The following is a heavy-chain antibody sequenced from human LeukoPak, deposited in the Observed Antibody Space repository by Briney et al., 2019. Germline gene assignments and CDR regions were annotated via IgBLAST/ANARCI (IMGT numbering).Heavy chain of an antibody. Sequence: GGSLRLSCAASGFTFSSDGMHWVRQAPSKGLEWVAVIWYDGSNKYYADSVKGRFTISRDNSKNTLYLQMNSLRAEDTAVYYCARDPDDFWSGYYIRPTDYYYGMDVWGQGTTVTVSS. D-gene: IGHD3-3*01. V-gene: IGHV3-33*01. J-gene: IGHJ6*02. CDR2: IWYDGSNK. CDR1: GFTFSSDG. CDR3: ARDPDDFWSGYYIRPTDYYYGMDV.